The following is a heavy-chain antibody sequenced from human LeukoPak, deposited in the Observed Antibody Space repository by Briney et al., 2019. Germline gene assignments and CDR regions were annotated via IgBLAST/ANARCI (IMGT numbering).Heavy chain of an antibody. Sequence: GASVKVSCKASGYTFTSYGISWVRQAPGQGLEWMGWISAYNGNTNYAQKLQGRVTMTTDTSTSTAYMELRSLRPDDTAVYYCARDRRITIFGVVITPLNYWGQGTLVTVSS. CDR1: GYTFTSYG. J-gene: IGHJ4*02. CDR3: ARDRRITIFGVVITPLNY. D-gene: IGHD3-3*01. CDR2: ISAYNGNT. V-gene: IGHV1-18*01.